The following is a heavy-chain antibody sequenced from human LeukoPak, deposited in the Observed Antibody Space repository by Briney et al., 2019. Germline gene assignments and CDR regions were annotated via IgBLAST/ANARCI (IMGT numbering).Heavy chain of an antibody. CDR3: ARAQKFGYSYGTDFDY. Sequence: GESLKISCKGSGYSFTSYWIGWVRQAPGQGLEWMGIINPSGGSTSYAQKFQGRVTMTRDTSTSTVYMELSSLRSEDTAVYYCARAQKFGYSYGTDFDYWGQGTLVTVSS. J-gene: IGHJ4*02. CDR1: GYSFTSYW. D-gene: IGHD5-18*01. V-gene: IGHV1-46*01. CDR2: INPSGGST.